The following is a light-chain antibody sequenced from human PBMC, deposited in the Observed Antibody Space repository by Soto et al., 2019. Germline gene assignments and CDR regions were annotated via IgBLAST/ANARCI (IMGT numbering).Light chain of an antibody. J-gene: IGKJ1*01. CDR2: AAS. Sequence: DIQMTQSPYSLSASVGARVTITCRASQCISTHLNWYHQKPWKAPKLLIYAASSLQSGVPSRFSGSGSETDFTLTISSLQPEDFATYSCQQSYSTTWTFGQVTNV. CDR1: QCISTH. V-gene: IGKV1-39*01. CDR3: QQSYSTTWT.